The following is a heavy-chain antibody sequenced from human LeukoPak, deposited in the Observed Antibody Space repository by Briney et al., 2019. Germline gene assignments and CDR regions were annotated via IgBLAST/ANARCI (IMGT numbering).Heavy chain of an antibody. CDR3: ARGGGRSCSDDTCFLSWFDP. D-gene: IGHD2-15*01. V-gene: IGHV4-39*01. CDR1: GGSISSSSYY. J-gene: IGHJ5*02. CDR2: IYYSGST. Sequence: SETLSLTCTVSGGSISSSSYYWGWIRQPPGKGLEWIGSIYYSGSTYYNPSLKSRVTISVDTSKNQFSLKLSSVTAADTAVYYCARGGGRSCSDDTCFLSWFDPWGQGNLVTVSS.